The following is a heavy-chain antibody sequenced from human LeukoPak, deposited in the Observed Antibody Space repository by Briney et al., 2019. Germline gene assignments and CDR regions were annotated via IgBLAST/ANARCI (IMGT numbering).Heavy chain of an antibody. V-gene: IGHV3-9*01. CDR2: ISWNSGSI. CDR1: GFTFDDYA. D-gene: IGHD3-22*01. CDR3: AKLPITYYYDSSGYYYYFDY. J-gene: IGHJ4*02. Sequence: GGSLRLSCAASGFTFDDYAMHWVRQAPGKGLEWVSGISWNSGSIGYADSVKGRFTISRDNAKNSLYLQMNSLRAEDTAVYYCAKLPITYYYDSSGYYYYFDYWGQGTLVTVSS.